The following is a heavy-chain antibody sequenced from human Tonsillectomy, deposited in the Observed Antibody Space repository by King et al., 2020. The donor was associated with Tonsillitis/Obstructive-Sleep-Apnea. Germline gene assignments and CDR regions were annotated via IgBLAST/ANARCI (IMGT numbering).Heavy chain of an antibody. CDR3: AKDLEVRGVQVTIIDY. V-gene: IGHV3-23*04. D-gene: IGHD3-10*01. CDR1: GFTFSSYA. J-gene: IGHJ4*02. CDR2: ISGSGGST. Sequence: VQLVESGGNLVQPGGSLRLSCAASGFTFSSYAVSWVRQAPGKGLEWVSIISGSGGSTYYADSVKGRFTISRDNSENTLYLQMNSLRAEDTAVYYCAKDLEVRGVQVTIIDYWGQGTLVTVSS.